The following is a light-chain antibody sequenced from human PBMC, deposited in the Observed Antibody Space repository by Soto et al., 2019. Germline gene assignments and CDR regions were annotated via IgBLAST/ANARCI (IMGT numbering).Light chain of an antibody. CDR3: SSYAGSSTWV. V-gene: IGLV2-8*01. CDR2: EVS. CDR1: SSDVGGYNY. Sequence: QSVPTQPPSASGSPGQSATISCTGTSSDVGGYNYVSWYQQYPGKAPKLMIYEVSKRPSGVPDRFSGSKSGNTASLTVSGLQPEDEADYYSSSYAGSSTWVFGGGTKLTVL. J-gene: IGLJ2*01.